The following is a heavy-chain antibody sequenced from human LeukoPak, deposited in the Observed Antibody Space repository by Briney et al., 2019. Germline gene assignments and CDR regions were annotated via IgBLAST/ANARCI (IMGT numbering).Heavy chain of an antibody. CDR1: GFTFSSYS. J-gene: IGHJ4*02. Sequence: GGSLRLSCAASGFTFSSYSMNWVRQAPGKGLEWVSSISSSSSYIYYADSVKGRFTISRDNAKNSLYLQMNSLRAEDTAVYYCARTLEHYDSSGYHHYFDYWGQGTLVTVSS. V-gene: IGHV3-21*01. CDR2: ISSSSSYI. CDR3: ARTLEHYDSSGYHHYFDY. D-gene: IGHD3-22*01.